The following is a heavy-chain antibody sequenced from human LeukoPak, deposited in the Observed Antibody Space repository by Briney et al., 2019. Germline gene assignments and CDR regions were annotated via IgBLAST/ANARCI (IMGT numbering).Heavy chain of an antibody. CDR2: IKSKTDGGTT. CDR3: TTVVSGYYGSGRAGATYYYYYMDV. CDR1: GFTFSNAW. Sequence: GGSLRLSCAASGFTFSNAWMSWVRQAPGKGLEWVGRIKSKTDGGTTDYAAPVKGRFTISRDDSKNTLYLQMNSLKTEDTAVYYCTTVVSGYYGSGRAGATYYYYYMDVWGKGTTVTVSS. D-gene: IGHD3-10*01. J-gene: IGHJ6*03. V-gene: IGHV3-15*01.